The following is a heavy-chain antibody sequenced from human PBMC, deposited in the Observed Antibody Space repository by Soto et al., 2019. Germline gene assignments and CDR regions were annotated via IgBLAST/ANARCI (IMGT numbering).Heavy chain of an antibody. CDR2: ISADGPTT. CDR1: GLTSRKCC. V-gene: IGHV3-74*01. D-gene: IGHD2-21*02. Sequence: PEEPLRHPCVGSGLTSRKCCKHLVRQVPGKRPFWCTRISADGPTTYYADHVRGRFTISRDNSKNTLYLQMNNLKPDDTAIYYCTRGPRADSSVTGAHWGQGT. CDR3: TRGPRADSSVTGAH. J-gene: IGHJ4*02.